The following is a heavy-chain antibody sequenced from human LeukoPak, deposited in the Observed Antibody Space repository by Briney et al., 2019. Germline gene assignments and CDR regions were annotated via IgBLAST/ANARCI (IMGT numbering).Heavy chain of an antibody. CDR2: INSDGSST. CDR3: AREYGSGSYLIPMYYYYYMDV. V-gene: IGHV3-74*01. D-gene: IGHD3-10*01. Sequence: PGGSLRLSCAASGFTFSSYWMHWVRQAPGKGLVWVSRINSDGSSTSYADSVKGRFTISRDNAKNTLYLQMNSLRAEDTAVYYCAREYGSGSYLIPMYYYYYMDVWGKGTTVTVSS. CDR1: GFTFSSYW. J-gene: IGHJ6*03.